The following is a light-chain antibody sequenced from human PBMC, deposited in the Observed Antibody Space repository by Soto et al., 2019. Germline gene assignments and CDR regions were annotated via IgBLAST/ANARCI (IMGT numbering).Light chain of an antibody. CDR2: DAS. J-gene: IGKJ4*01. Sequence: EIVLTQSPATLSLSPGERATLSCRASQSVSSYLAWYQQKPGQAPRLLIYDASNRATGIPARFSGSGSGTAFTLTISSLEPEDFASYYCQQRSNWPPVTFGGGTKVEIK. CDR3: QQRSNWPPVT. CDR1: QSVSSY. V-gene: IGKV3-11*01.